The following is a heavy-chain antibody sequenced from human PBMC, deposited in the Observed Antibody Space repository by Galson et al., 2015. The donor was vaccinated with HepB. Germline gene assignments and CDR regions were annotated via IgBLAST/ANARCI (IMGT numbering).Heavy chain of an antibody. D-gene: IGHD3-10*01. V-gene: IGHV1-18*04. Sequence: SVKVSCKASGYTFTSYGISWVRQAPGQGLEWMGWISAYNGNTNYAQKLQGRVTMTTDTSTSTAYMELRSLRSDDTAVYYCASSYGTMVRGAKTHYYYYGMDVWGQGTTVTVSS. CDR3: ASSYGTMVRGAKTHYYYYGMDV. J-gene: IGHJ6*02. CDR1: GYTFTSYG. CDR2: ISAYNGNT.